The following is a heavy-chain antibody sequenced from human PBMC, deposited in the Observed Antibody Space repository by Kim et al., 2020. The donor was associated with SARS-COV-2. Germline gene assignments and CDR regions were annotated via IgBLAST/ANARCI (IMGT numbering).Heavy chain of an antibody. CDR2: INHSGST. Sequence: SETLSLTCAVYGGSFSGYYWSWIRQPPGKGLEWIGEINHSGSTNYNPSLKSRVTISVDTSKNQFSLKLSSVTAADTAVYYCARGGHPINMVRGVYFDYWG. J-gene: IGHJ4*01. CDR3: ARGGHPINMVRGVYFDY. D-gene: IGHD3-10*01. CDR1: GGSFSGYY. V-gene: IGHV4-34*01.